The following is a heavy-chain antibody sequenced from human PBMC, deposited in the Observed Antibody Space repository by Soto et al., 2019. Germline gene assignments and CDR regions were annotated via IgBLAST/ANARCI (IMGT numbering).Heavy chain of an antibody. J-gene: IGHJ5*02. CDR1: GGSISSGGYY. CDR2: IYYSGST. D-gene: IGHD3-3*01. Sequence: SETLSLTCTVSGGSISSGGYYWSWIRQHPGKGLEWIGYIYYSGSTYYNPSLKSRVTISVDTSKNQFSLKLSSVTAADTAVYYCARGWYYDFWSGYYIVGDNWFDPWGQGTLVT. CDR3: ARGWYYDFWSGYYIVGDNWFDP. V-gene: IGHV4-31*03.